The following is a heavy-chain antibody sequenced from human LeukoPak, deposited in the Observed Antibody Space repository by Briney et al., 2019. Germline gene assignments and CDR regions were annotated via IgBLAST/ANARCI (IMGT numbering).Heavy chain of an antibody. CDR2: IYYSGST. V-gene: IGHV4-39*01. D-gene: IGHD2-21*01. CDR3: ARHIVVVIEGHFDY. CDR1: GGSISSSSYY. Sequence: SETLSLTCTVSGGSISSSSYYWGWIRQPPGKGLEWIGSIYYSGSTYYNPSLKSRVTISVDTSKNQFSLKLSSVTAADTAVYYCARHIVVVIEGHFDYWGQGTLVTVSS. J-gene: IGHJ4*02.